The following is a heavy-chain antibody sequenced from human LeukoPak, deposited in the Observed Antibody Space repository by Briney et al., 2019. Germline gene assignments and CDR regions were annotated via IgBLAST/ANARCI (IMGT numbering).Heavy chain of an antibody. D-gene: IGHD3-16*01. CDR3: AREGLGELTLDY. V-gene: IGHV1-46*01. Sequence: ASVKVSCKASGYTFTGYYMHWVRQAPGHGLEWLGIINPSGGSTSYAQKFQGRVTMTRDTSTSTVYMELSSLRSEDTAVYYCAREGLGELTLDYWGQGTLVTVSS. CDR1: GYTFTGYY. CDR2: INPSGGST. J-gene: IGHJ4*02.